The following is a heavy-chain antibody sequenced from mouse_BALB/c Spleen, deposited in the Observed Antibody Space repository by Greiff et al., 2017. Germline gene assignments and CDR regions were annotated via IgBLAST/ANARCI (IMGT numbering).Heavy chain of an antibody. CDR1: GFTFSSYA. J-gene: IGHJ1*01. CDR3: ARGDYGSRNWYFDV. CDR2: ISSGGST. Sequence: EVQRVESGGGLVKPGGSLKLSCAASGFTFSSYAMSWVRQTPEKRLEWVASISSGGSTYYPDSVKGRFTISRDNARNILYLQMSSLRSEDTAMYYCARGDYGSRNWYFDVWGAGTTVTVSS. V-gene: IGHV5-6-5*01. D-gene: IGHD1-1*01.